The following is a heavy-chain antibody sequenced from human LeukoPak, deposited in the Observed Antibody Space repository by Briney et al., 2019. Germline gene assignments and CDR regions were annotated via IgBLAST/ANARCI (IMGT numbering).Heavy chain of an antibody. CDR2: INWNGGST. Sequence: GGSLRLSCAASGFTFGNYGMSWVRQAPGKGLEWVSGINWNGGSTGYADSVEGRYTISRANAKNPQYRQLKRLRAEQTALYYCARAQTYGDSRLLLDFWGQGTLVTVSS. CDR1: GFTFGNYG. CDR3: ARAQTYGDSRLLLDF. V-gene: IGHV3-20*04. D-gene: IGHD4-17*01. J-gene: IGHJ4*02.